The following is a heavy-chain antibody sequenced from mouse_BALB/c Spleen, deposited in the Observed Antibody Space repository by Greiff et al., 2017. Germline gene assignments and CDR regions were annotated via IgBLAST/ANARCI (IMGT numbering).Heavy chain of an antibody. V-gene: IGHV1-7*01. CDR2: INPSTGYT. CDR3: ARVLLRYPY. D-gene: IGHD1-1*01. Sequence: QVQLQQSGAELAKPGASVKMSCKASGYTFTSYWMHWVKQRPGQGLEWIGYINPSTGYTEYNQKFKDMATLTADKSSSTAYMQLSSLTSEDSAVYYCARVLLRYPYWGQGTTLTVSS. CDR1: GYTFTSYW. J-gene: IGHJ2*01.